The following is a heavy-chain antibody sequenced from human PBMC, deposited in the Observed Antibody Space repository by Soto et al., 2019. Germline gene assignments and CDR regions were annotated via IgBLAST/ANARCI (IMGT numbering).Heavy chain of an antibody. Sequence: SETLSLTCTVSGGSISSNYWSWIRQPPGKRLEWMGYIQYGGSTNYNPSLKSRVTMSVDTSKTQFSLNLRSVTAADTAMYYCATHNRVNSWLDSWGHGTLVTLSS. V-gene: IGHV4-59*08. CDR2: IQYGGST. CDR1: GGSISSNY. J-gene: IGHJ5*01. CDR3: ATHNRVNSWLDS. D-gene: IGHD2-21*01.